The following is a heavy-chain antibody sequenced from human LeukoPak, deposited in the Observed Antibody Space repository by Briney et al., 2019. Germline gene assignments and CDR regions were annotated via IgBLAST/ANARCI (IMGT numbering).Heavy chain of an antibody. CDR1: GYTFTSYY. D-gene: IGHD2-21*02. CDR3: ARSGYLVVTAYDAFDI. J-gene: IGHJ3*02. V-gene: IGHV1-46*01. CDR2: INPRGDYT. Sequence: GASGKVSCKPFGYTFTSYYIHWGRQAPGPGLEWRGIINPRGDYTTYAQNFQGRVTMTRDTSTSTIYMELSSLRSEDTAVYYCARSGYLVVTAYDAFDIWGQGTMVTVCS.